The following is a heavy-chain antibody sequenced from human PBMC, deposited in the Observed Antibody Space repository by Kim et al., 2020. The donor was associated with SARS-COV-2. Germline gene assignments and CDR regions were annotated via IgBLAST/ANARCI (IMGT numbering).Heavy chain of an antibody. CDR3: ARVSGGEQWLAFDY. V-gene: IGHV4-59*01. J-gene: IGHJ4*02. D-gene: IGHD6-19*01. Sequence: NPSLWSRVTISVATSKTQFSLKLSSVTAADAAVYYCARVSGGEQWLAFDYWGQGTLVTVSS.